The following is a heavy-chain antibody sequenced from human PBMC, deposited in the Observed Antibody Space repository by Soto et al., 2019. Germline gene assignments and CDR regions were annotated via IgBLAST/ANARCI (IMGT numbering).Heavy chain of an antibody. CDR2: ISSTSGTI. CDR1: AFTFSDYY. CDR3: ARAVYRRKTEFDY. J-gene: IGHJ4*02. Sequence: QVQLVESGGGLVKPGGSLRLSCAVSAFTFSDYYMTWIRQAPGKGLEWVAYISSTSGTISHADSVKGRFTISRDNAKNSLYLQMNSLRADDTAVYYCARAVYRRKTEFDYWGQGTLVTVSS. V-gene: IGHV3-11*01. D-gene: IGHD1-26*01.